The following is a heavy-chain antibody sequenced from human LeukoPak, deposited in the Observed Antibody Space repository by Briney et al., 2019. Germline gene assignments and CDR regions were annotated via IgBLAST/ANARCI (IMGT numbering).Heavy chain of an antibody. CDR1: GFTFSSYA. V-gene: IGHV3-23*01. J-gene: IGHJ3*02. CDR3: AKDFLNYYDSSGTPNAFDI. D-gene: IGHD3-22*01. CDR2: ISGSGGST. Sequence: GGSLRLSCAASGFTFSSYAMSWVRQAPGKGLEWVSAISGSGGSTYYADSVKGRFTISRDNSKNTLYLQMNSLRAEDTAVYYCAKDFLNYYDSSGTPNAFDIWGQGTMVTVSS.